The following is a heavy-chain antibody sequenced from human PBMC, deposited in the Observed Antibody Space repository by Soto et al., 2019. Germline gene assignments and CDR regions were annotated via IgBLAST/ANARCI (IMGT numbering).Heavy chain of an antibody. D-gene: IGHD1-7*01. CDR3: ATMGTPATGLFYFDD. CDR1: GGSISSGNFY. CDR2: ISYGGST. V-gene: IGHV4-30-4*01. Sequence: QVQLQESGPGLVKPSQTLSLTCTVSGGSISSGNFYWSWIRHPPGKGLEWIGFISYGGSTYYSASLKSRFTISVDTSKNQFSLTLSFVTAADTAVYYCATMGTPATGLFYFDDWGQGTLVTVSS. J-gene: IGHJ4*02.